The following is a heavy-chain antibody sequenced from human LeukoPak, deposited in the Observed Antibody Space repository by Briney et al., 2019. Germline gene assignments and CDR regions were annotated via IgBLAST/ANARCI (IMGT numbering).Heavy chain of an antibody. J-gene: IGHJ4*02. CDR2: IYSGGST. Sequence: GGSLRLSCAASGFNVSSNFMSWVRLAPGRGLEWVSFIYSGGSTSYTDSVKGRFTISRDTSKNTLYLQMNSLRVEDTAVYYCTRSYSGVLAHFDYWGQGTLVTVSS. CDR3: TRSYSGVLAHFDY. V-gene: IGHV3-66*01. CDR1: GFNVSSNF. D-gene: IGHD5-12*01.